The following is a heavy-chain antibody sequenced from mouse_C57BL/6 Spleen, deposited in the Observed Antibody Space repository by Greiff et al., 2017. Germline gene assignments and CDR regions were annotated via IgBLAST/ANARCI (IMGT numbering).Heavy chain of an antibody. J-gene: IGHJ4*01. V-gene: IGHV1-81*01. CDR2: IYPRSGNT. CDR3: ARGWLLRKDYAMDY. Sequence: LQESGAELARPGASVKLSCKASGYTFTSYGISWVKQRTGQGLEWIGEIYPRSGNTYYNEKFKGKATLTADKSSSTAYMELRSLTSEDSAVYFCARGWLLRKDYAMDYWGQGTSVTVSS. CDR1: GYTFTSYG. D-gene: IGHD2-3*01.